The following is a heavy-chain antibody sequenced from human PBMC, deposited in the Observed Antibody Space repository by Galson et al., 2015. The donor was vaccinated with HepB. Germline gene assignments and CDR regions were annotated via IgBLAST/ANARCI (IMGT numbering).Heavy chain of an antibody. J-gene: IGHJ6*03. CDR1: GFTSSSYS. Sequence: SLRLSCAASGFTSSSYSMNWVRQAPGKGLEWVSSISSSSSYIYYADSVKGRFSISRDDAKNSLYLQMNSLRAEDTAVYYCAKQDDYYYYMDVWGKGTTVTVSS. D-gene: IGHD1/OR15-1a*01. V-gene: IGHV3-21*06. CDR3: AKQDDYYYYMDV. CDR2: ISSSSSYI.